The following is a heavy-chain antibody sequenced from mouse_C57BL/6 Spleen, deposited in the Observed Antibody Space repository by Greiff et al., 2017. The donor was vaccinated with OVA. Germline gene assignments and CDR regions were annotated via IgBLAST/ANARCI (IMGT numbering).Heavy chain of an antibody. CDR2: INPGSGGT. CDR1: GYAFTNYL. CDR3: ARSGSMVTPYYYAMDY. Sequence: QVQLQQSGAELVRPGTSVKVSCKASGYAFTNYLIEWVKQRPGQGLEWIGVINPGSGGTNYNEKFKGKATLTADKSSSTAYMQLSSLTSEDSAVYFCARSGSMVTPYYYAMDYWGQGTSVTVSS. D-gene: IGHD2-2*01. V-gene: IGHV1-54*01. J-gene: IGHJ4*01.